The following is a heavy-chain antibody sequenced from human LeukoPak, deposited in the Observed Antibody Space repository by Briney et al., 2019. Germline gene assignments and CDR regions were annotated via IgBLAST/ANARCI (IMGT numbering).Heavy chain of an antibody. CDR1: GFTFSSYN. J-gene: IGHJ4*02. Sequence: GGSLRLSCAASGFTFSSYNMKWVRQAPGKGLEWVSSISTSSSYIYYADSVKGRFTISRDNAKNSLYLQMNSLRADDTAVYYCARDRGWNSGFDYWGQGTLVTVSS. CDR2: ISTSSSYI. V-gene: IGHV3-21*01. D-gene: IGHD1-7*01. CDR3: ARDRGWNSGFDY.